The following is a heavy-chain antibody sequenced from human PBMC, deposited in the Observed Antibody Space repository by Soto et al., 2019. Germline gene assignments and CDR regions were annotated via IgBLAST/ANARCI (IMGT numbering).Heavy chain of an antibody. J-gene: IGHJ5*02. CDR2: ISYDGSNK. CDR3: AKDRYDYVWGSYRYRRTNWFDP. D-gene: IGHD3-16*02. CDR1: GFTFSSYG. Sequence: GGSLRLSCAASGFTFSSYGMHWVRQAPGKGLEWVAVISYDGSNKYYADSVKGRFTISRDNSKNTLYLQMNSLRAEDTAVYYCAKDRYDYVWGSYRYRRTNWFDPWGQGT. V-gene: IGHV3-30*18.